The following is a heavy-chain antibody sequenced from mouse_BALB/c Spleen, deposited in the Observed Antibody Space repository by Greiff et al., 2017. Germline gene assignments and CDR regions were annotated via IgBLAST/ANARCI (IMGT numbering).Heavy chain of an antibody. CDR2: ISSGSSTI. CDR1: GFTFSSFG. J-gene: IGHJ2*01. CDR3: ARLIEGFDY. Sequence: EVKLQESGGGLVQPGGSRKLSCAASGFTFSSFGMHWVRQAPEKGLEWVAYISSGSSTIYYADTVKGRFTISRDNPKNTLFLQMTSLRSEDTAMYYCARLIEGFDYWGQGTTLTVSS. V-gene: IGHV5-17*02.